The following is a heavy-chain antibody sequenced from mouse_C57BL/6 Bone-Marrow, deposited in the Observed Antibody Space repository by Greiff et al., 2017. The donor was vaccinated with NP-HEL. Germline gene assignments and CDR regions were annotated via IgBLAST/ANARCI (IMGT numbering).Heavy chain of an antibody. CDR3: ARAGYCDCIYWYFDV. Sequence: VQLQESGAELVRPGTSVKVSCKASGYAFTNYLIEWVKQRPGQGLEWIGVINPGSGGTNYNEKFKGKATLTADKSSSTAYMQLSSLTSEDSAVYYCARAGYCDCIYWYFDVWGTGTTVTVSS. J-gene: IGHJ1*03. V-gene: IGHV1-54*01. D-gene: IGHD2-13*01. CDR2: INPGSGGT. CDR1: GYAFTNYL.